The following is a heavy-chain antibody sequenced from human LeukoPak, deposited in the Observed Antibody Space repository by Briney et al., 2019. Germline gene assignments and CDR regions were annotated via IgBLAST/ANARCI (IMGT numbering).Heavy chain of an antibody. CDR1: GGSVSRGGYY. Sequence: KPSETLSLTCTVSGGSVSRGGYYWNWIRQHPGKGLEWIGFTSYSEGTYYNPSLMSRITISVDRSQNQFSLKMGDVTAADTAVYFCATADWESFYFDSWGQGALVAVSS. J-gene: IGHJ4*02. CDR3: ATADWESFYFDS. D-gene: IGHD1-26*01. CDR2: TSYSEGT. V-gene: IGHV4-31*03.